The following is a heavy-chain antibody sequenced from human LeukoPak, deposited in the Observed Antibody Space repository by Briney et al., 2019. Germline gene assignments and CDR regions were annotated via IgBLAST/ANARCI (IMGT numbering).Heavy chain of an antibody. J-gene: IGHJ5*02. CDR3: ARAGLGYCSGGSCYWFDP. Sequence: SETLSLTCAVYGGSFRGYYWSWIRQPPGKGREWIGEINHSGSTNYNPSLKSRVTISVDTSKNQFSLKLSSVTAADTAVYYCARAGLGYCSGGSCYWFDPWGQGTLVTVSS. CDR2: INHSGST. V-gene: IGHV4-34*01. D-gene: IGHD2-15*01. CDR1: GGSFRGYY.